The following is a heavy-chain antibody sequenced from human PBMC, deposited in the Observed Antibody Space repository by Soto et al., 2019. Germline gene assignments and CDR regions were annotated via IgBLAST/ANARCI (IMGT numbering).Heavy chain of an antibody. J-gene: IGHJ6*02. CDR3: ARVLFEGSPWSGYYKNYYYYYGMDV. CDR1: GGSVSSGSYY. CDR2: IYYSGST. D-gene: IGHD3-3*01. Sequence: QVQLQESGPGLVKPSETLSLTCTVSGGSVSSGSYYWSWIRQPPGKGLEWIGYIYYSGSTNYNPPRKSRVTISVDTSKNQFSLKLSSVTAADTAVYYCARVLFEGSPWSGYYKNYYYYYGMDVWGQGTTVTVSS. V-gene: IGHV4-61*01.